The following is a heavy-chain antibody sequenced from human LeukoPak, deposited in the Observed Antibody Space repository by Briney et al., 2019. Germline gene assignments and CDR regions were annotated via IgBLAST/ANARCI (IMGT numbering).Heavy chain of an antibody. CDR3: ARGIVTKDYYFDY. D-gene: IGHD3-22*01. CDR1: GFTFSSYS. J-gene: IGHJ4*02. V-gene: IGHV3-48*01. CDR2: ISGSSSTI. Sequence: QPGGSLRLSCAASGFTFSSYSMNWVRQAPGKGLEWVSYISGSSSTIYYADSVKGRFTISRDNAKNSLYLQMNSLRAEDTAVYYCARGIVTKDYYFDYWGQGTLVTVSS.